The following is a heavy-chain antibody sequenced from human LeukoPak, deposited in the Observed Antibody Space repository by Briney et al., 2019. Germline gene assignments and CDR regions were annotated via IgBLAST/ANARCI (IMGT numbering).Heavy chain of an antibody. CDR3: ARPHFGSFNY. CDR2: IKQDGTEK. V-gene: IGHV3-7*01. D-gene: IGHD3-10*01. Sequence: GESLKISCAASGFTFSSFWMSWVRRAPGKGLEWVANIKQDGTEKYYVDSVKGRFTISRDNAQNSLYLQMNSLRAEDTAVYYCARPHFGSFNYWGQGTLVTVSS. CDR1: GFTFSSFW. J-gene: IGHJ4*02.